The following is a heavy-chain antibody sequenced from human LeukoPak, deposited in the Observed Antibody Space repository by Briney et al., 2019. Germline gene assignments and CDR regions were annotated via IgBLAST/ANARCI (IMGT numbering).Heavy chain of an antibody. J-gene: IGHJ4*02. Sequence: SETLSLTCTVSGGSISSSSYYWGWIRQPPGKGLEWIGSIYYSGSTYYNPSLKSRVTISVDTSKNQFSLKLSSVTAADTAVYYCARYYVWGSYRQAYYFDYWGQGTLVTVSS. D-gene: IGHD3-16*02. CDR2: IYYSGST. CDR3: ARYYVWGSYRQAYYFDY. V-gene: IGHV4-39*07. CDR1: GGSISSSSYY.